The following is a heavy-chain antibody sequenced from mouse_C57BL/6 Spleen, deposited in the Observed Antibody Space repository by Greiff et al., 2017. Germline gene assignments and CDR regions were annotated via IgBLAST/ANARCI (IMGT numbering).Heavy chain of an antibody. D-gene: IGHD2-4*01. J-gene: IGHJ4*01. CDR1: GYSFTDYN. V-gene: IGHV1-39*01. CDR3: AREGLRRGYYYAMDY. CDR2: INPNYGTT. Sequence: VQLQQSGPELVKPGASVKISCKASGYSFTDYNMNWVKQSNGKSLEWIGVINPNYGTTSYNQKFKGKATLTVDQSSSTAYMQLNSLTSEDSAVYYGAREGLRRGYYYAMDYWGQGTSVTVSS.